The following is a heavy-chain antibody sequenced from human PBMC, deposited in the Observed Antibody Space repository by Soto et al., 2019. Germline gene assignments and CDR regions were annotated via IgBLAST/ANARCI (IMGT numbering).Heavy chain of an antibody. CDR2: IYPGDPDT. CDR1: GYSFTSYW. J-gene: IGHJ3*02. Sequence: ESLKISCKGSGYSFTSYWIGWVRQMPGKGLEWMGIIYPGDPDTRYSPSFQGQVTISADKSISTAYLQWSSLKASDTAMYYCGRQWLVRAFDIWGQGTMVTVSS. D-gene: IGHD6-19*01. V-gene: IGHV5-51*01. CDR3: GRQWLVRAFDI.